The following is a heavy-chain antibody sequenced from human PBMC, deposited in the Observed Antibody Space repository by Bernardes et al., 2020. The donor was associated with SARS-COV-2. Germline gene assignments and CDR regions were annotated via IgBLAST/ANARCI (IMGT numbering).Heavy chain of an antibody. V-gene: IGHV3-74*01. CDR3: ATRLGVVAAYAMDV. CDR1: GFTFRRSW. J-gene: IGHJ6*02. D-gene: IGHD2-15*01. Sequence: VGALILSCAASGFTFRRSWMQWVRQAPGPGLEWVSDISGHGRNTYYADSVKGRFTVSRDNAKNTLYLQMDSLRAEDTAVYFCATRLGVVAAYAMDVWGQGTQGIVSS. CDR2: ISGHGRNT.